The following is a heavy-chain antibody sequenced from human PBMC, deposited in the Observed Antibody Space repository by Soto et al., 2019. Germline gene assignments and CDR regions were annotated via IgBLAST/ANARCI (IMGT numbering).Heavy chain of an antibody. J-gene: IGHJ5*02. Sequence: QLQLQESGSGLVKPSQTLSLTCAVSGGSISSGGYSWSWIRQPPGKGLEWIGYIYHSGSTYYNPSHKRRVTIPVDGSKNQFSLKVSSVPAADTAVYSCAGAYSSIPPLGFDPWGQGTLVTVSS. CDR3: AGAYSSIPPLGFDP. CDR2: IYHSGST. V-gene: IGHV4-30-2*01. CDR1: GGSISSGGYS. D-gene: IGHD6-13*01.